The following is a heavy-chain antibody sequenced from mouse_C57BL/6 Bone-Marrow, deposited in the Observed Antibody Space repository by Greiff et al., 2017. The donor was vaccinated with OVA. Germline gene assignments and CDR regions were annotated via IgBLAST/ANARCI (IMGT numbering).Heavy chain of an antibody. CDR2: IYPGGGYT. CDR3: ARVPYYGSYYAMDY. D-gene: IGHD1-1*01. CDR1: GYTFTNYW. Sequence: VQLQQSGAELVRPGTSVKMSCKASGYTFTNYWIGWAKQRPGHGLEWIGDIYPGGGYTNYNEKFKGKATLTADKSSSTAYMQFSSLTSEDSAIYYCARVPYYGSYYAMDYWGQGTSVTVSS. J-gene: IGHJ4*01. V-gene: IGHV1-63*01.